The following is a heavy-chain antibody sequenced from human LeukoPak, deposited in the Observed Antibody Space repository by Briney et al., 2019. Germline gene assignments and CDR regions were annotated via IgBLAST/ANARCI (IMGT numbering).Heavy chain of an antibody. CDR2: IIPNTGGT. J-gene: IGHJ4*02. Sequence: ASVKVSCKASGYSFTTYYMQWVRQAPGQGLEGMGWIIPNTGGTTYAQRFQGRVTMTRDPSTSTAYMELLNLRPADTAVYYCATLTGATHYWGQGTLVTVSS. CDR1: GYSFTTYY. CDR3: ATLTGATHY. D-gene: IGHD1-7*01. V-gene: IGHV1-2*02.